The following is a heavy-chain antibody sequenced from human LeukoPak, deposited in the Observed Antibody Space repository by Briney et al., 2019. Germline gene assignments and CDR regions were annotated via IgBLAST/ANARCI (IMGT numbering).Heavy chain of an antibody. CDR1: GDSISSYY. V-gene: IGHV4-59*01. CDR2: LYCSGSA. D-gene: IGHD6-19*01. CDR3: ARAGSAWGFDY. Sequence: SETLSLTCTVSGDSISSYYWSWIRQPPGKGLEWIGYLYCSGSANYNPSLKSRVIISIDTSKNQFSLKLSSVTAADTAVYYCARAGSAWGFDYWGQGTLVTVSS. J-gene: IGHJ4*02.